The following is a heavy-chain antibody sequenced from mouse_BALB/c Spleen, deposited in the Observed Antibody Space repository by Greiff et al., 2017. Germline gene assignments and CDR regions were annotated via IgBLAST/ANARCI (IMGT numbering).Heavy chain of an antibody. CDR1: GFTFSDYY. CDR2: ISDGGSYT. J-gene: IGHJ3*01. Sequence: EVKLVESGGGLVKPGGSLKLSCAASGFTFSDYYMYWVRQTPEKRLEWVATISDGGSYTYYPDSVKGRFTISRDNAKNNLYLQMSSLKSEDTAMYYCARDNYGNYGFAYWGQGTLVTVSA. CDR3: ARDNYGNYGFAY. V-gene: IGHV5-4*02. D-gene: IGHD2-1*01.